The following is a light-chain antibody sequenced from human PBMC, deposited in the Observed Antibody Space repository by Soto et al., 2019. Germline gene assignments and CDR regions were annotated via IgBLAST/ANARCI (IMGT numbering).Light chain of an antibody. V-gene: IGKV3-20*01. Sequence: EIVLTQSPGTLSSSPGERATLSCRASQSVSSSYLAWYQQKPGQAPRLLIYGASSSATGIPARFSGSGSGTDFTLAISRLEPEDFAVYYCQQYGSSPFTLGPGTKVDIK. J-gene: IGKJ3*01. CDR2: GAS. CDR3: QQYGSSPFT. CDR1: QSVSSSY.